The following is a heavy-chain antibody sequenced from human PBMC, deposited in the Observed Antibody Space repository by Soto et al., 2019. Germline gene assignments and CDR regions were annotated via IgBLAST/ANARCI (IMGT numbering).Heavy chain of an antibody. Sequence: SVKVSCKASGGTFSSYAISWVRQAPGQGLEWMGGIIPIFGTANYAQKFQGRVTITADKSTSTAYMELSSLRSEDTAVYYCARDTRGIAAAWNYGMDVWGQGTTVTVSS. D-gene: IGHD6-13*01. CDR2: IIPIFGTA. CDR1: GGTFSSYA. V-gene: IGHV1-69*06. J-gene: IGHJ6*02. CDR3: ARDTRGIAAAWNYGMDV.